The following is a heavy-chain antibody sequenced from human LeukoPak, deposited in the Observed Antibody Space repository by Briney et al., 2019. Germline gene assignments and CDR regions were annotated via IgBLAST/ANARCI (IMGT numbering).Heavy chain of an antibody. J-gene: IGHJ4*02. CDR1: GYTFTGYY. V-gene: IGHV1-2*02. CDR3: ARGVRGVKGGFDY. D-gene: IGHD3-10*01. CDR2: INPNSGGT. Sequence: ASVKVSCKASGYTFTGYYMHWVRQAPGQGLEWMGWINPNSGGTNYAQKFQSRVTMTRDTSISTAYMELSRLRSDDTAVYYCARGVRGVKGGFDYWGQGTLVTVSS.